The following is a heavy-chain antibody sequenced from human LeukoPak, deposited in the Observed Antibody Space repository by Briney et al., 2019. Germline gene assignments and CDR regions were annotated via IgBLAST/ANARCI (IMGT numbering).Heavy chain of an antibody. V-gene: IGHV3-21*04. J-gene: IGHJ4*02. CDR3: AKGTTSSWYGYFDY. CDR2: ISTSSIYI. CDR1: GFTFSSYT. Sequence: PGGSLRLSCAASGFTFSSYTMNWVRQAPGKGLEWVSSISTSSIYIYYADSAKGRFTISRDNSKNTLYLQMNSLRAEDTAVYYCAKGTTSSWYGYFDYWGQGTLVTVSS. D-gene: IGHD6-13*01.